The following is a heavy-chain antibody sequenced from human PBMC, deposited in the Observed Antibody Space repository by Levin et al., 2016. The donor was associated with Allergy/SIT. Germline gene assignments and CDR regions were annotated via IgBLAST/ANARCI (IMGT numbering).Heavy chain of an antibody. Sequence: SGPTLVKPTETLTLTCTVSGFSLNNDKMGVSWIRQPPGKALEWLAHIFSNDEESYSTSLRSRLTISKDTSKSQVVLTMTNMDPMDTGTYYCVRMRGLADYVWGSYASHYYYGMDVWGQGTRVTVSS. D-gene: IGHD3-16*01. V-gene: IGHV2-26*01. CDR3: VRMRGLADYVWGSYASHYYYGMDV. CDR2: IFSNDEE. J-gene: IGHJ6*02. CDR1: GFSLNNDKMG.